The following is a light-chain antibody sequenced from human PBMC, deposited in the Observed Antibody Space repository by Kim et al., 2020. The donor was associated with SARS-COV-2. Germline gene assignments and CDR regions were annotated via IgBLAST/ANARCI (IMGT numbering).Light chain of an antibody. CDR3: QQLNSYPMYT. CDR2: AAS. CDR1: QGISSY. V-gene: IGKV1-9*01. Sequence: ASVGDRVTITCRASQGISSYLAWYQQKPGKAPKLLIYAASTLQSGVPSRFSGSGSGTEFTLTISSLQPEDFATYYCQQLNSYPMYTFGQGTKLEI. J-gene: IGKJ2*01.